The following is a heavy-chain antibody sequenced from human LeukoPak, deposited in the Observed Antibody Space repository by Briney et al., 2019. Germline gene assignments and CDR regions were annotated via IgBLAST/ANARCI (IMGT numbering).Heavy chain of an antibody. CDR2: ISGSGGSK. D-gene: IGHD3-3*01. J-gene: IGHJ4*02. Sequence: GGSLRLSCAASGFTFSSYAMSWVRQAPGKGLEWVSAISGSGGSKYYADSVKGRFTISRDNSKNTLYLQMNSLRAEDTAVYYCAKSYDFWSGYYTAYWGQGTLVTVSS. V-gene: IGHV3-23*01. CDR3: AKSYDFWSGYYTAY. CDR1: GFTFSSYA.